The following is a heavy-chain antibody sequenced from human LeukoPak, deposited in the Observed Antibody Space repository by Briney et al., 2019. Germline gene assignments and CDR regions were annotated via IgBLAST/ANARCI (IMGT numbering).Heavy chain of an antibody. CDR3: ARELWFANAPGSWLDP. V-gene: IGHV4-30-2*01. D-gene: IGHD3-10*01. Sequence: SQTLSLTCVVSGDSISSGAYSWSWIRQPPGKGLEWIGYIFHTGSTFYNPSLKSRVTISVDNSKNQFSLRLSSVTAADTAVYYCARELWFANAPGSWLDPWGRGTLVIVSS. J-gene: IGHJ5*02. CDR2: IFHTGST. CDR1: GDSISSGAYS.